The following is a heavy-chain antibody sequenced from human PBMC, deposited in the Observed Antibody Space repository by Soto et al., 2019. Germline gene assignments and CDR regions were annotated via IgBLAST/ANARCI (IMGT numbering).Heavy chain of an antibody. CDR3: AKALGELSPESYDY. Sequence: QVQLVESGGGVVQPGRSLRLSCAASGFTFSSYAMHWVRQAPGKGLEWVAVISYDGSDKYYADSVKGRFTISRDNSKNTLNLPMNSLRADDTAVYYCAKALGELSPESYDYWGQGTLITVS. CDR1: GFTFSSYA. J-gene: IGHJ4*02. CDR2: ISYDGSDK. V-gene: IGHV3-30*18. D-gene: IGHD3-16*02.